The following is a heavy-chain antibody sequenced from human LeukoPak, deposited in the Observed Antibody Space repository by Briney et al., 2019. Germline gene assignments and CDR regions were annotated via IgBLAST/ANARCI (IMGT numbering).Heavy chain of an antibody. CDR2: IYYSGST. V-gene: IGHV4-39*07. Sequence: SETLSLTCTVSGGSISSSSFYWGWIRQPPGKGLEWIGSIYYSGSTYYNPSLKSRVTISVDTSKNQFSLKLSSVTAADTAVYYCARVRATMIVVVIPHYFDYWGQGTLVTVSS. J-gene: IGHJ4*02. CDR1: GGSISSSSFY. D-gene: IGHD3-22*01. CDR3: ARVRATMIVVVIPHYFDY.